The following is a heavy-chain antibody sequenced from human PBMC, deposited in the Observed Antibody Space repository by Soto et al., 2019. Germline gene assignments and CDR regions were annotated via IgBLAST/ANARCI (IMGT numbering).Heavy chain of an antibody. CDR3: AKDIGLRLVVPRGLDS. Sequence: GGSLRLSCAASGFTFSNYGMHWVRQAPGKGLEWVAVILYDESNKSHADSVKGRFTISRDNSKNTVYLQMNSLRAEDTAIYYCAKDIGLRLVVPRGLDSWGQGTLVTVSS. J-gene: IGHJ4*02. CDR2: ILYDESNK. D-gene: IGHD2-15*01. CDR1: GFTFSNYG. V-gene: IGHV3-30*18.